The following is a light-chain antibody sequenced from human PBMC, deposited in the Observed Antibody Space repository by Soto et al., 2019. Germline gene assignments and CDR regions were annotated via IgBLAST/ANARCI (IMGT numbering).Light chain of an antibody. Sequence: QSALTQPASVPGSPGQSITISCTGTSSDVGAYNYVSWFQQYPGKAPKLMIYDVSNRPSGVSNRFSGSKSGNTASLTISGLQAEDEADYYCCSYTSSSTYVFGTGTKVTV. CDR3: CSYTSSSTYV. CDR2: DVS. CDR1: SSDVGAYNY. J-gene: IGLJ1*01. V-gene: IGLV2-14*01.